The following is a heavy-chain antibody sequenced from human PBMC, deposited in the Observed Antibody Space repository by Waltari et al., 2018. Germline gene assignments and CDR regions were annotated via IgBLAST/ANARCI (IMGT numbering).Heavy chain of an antibody. D-gene: IGHD6-6*01. Sequence: EVQLVESGGGLVQPGGSLRLACAASGFTFSSYWMHWVRKAPGTGLVWVSRINSDGSSTSYADSVKGRFTISRDNAKNTLYLQMNSLRAEDTAVYYCAREAYSSSSGWFDPWGQGTLVTVSS. V-gene: IGHV3-74*01. J-gene: IGHJ5*02. CDR3: AREAYSSSSGWFDP. CDR1: GFTFSSYW. CDR2: INSDGSST.